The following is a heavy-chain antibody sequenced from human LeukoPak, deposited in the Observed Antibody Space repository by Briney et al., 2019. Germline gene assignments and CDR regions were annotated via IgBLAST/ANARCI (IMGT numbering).Heavy chain of an antibody. CDR2: IYPGDSNT. CDR3: TRDWELGY. V-gene: IGHV5-51*01. D-gene: IGHD1-26*01. CDR1: GYSFTNYW. Sequence: GEPLKISYRASGYSFTNYWIGWVRQMPGEGLEWVGLIYPGDSNTRYSPSFQGQVTISADKSINTAYLQWSSLRTSDTAMYYCTRDWELGYWGQGTLVTVSS. J-gene: IGHJ4*02.